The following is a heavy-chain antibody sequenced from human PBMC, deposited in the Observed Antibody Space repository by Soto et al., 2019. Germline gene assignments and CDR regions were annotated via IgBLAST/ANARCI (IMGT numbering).Heavy chain of an antibody. Sequence: GSLRLSCAASGFTVSNNYMSCVRQAPGKGLEWVSVIYDGGSTYYAESVKDRFTISRDNSKNTLYLQMNSPRAEDTAMYYCARGHYGSPPGYFDYWGQGTLVTVSS. D-gene: IGHD3-10*01. CDR2: IYDGGST. CDR1: GFTVSNNY. V-gene: IGHV3-66*01. J-gene: IGHJ4*02. CDR3: ARGHYGSPPGYFDY.